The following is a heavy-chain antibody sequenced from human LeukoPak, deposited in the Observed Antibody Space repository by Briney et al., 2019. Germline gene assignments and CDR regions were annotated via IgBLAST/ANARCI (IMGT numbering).Heavy chain of an antibody. CDR1: GFTFSSYE. Sequence: GGSLRLCCAASGFTFSSYEMNWVRQAPGKGLEWVSYISSSGSTIYYADSVKGRFTISRDNAKNSLYLQMNSLRAEDTAVYYCATNGYIVVVPAAMESINEDYWGQGTLVTVSS. CDR2: ISSSGSTI. CDR3: ATNGYIVVVPAAMESINEDY. D-gene: IGHD2-2*01. J-gene: IGHJ4*02. V-gene: IGHV3-48*03.